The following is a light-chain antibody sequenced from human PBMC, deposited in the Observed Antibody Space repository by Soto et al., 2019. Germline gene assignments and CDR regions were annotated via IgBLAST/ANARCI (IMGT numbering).Light chain of an antibody. CDR1: QSVGSF. V-gene: IGKV3-11*01. CDR2: DTS. J-gene: IGKJ5*01. Sequence: EIVLTHSPATLSLSPWEIATLSCRASQSVGSFLAWYQQKPGQAPRLLIYDTSIRATGIPARFSGSGSGTDFTLTISSLEPEDFAVYYCQQRNSWPPTFTFGQGTRLEIK. CDR3: QQRNSWPPTFT.